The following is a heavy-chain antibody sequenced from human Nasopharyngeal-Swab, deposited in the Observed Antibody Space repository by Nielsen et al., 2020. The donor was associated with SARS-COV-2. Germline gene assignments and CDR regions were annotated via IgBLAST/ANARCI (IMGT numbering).Heavy chain of an antibody. D-gene: IGHD3-16*01. CDR3: VKDLRGRYGFES. J-gene: IGHJ3*02. V-gene: IGHV3-64D*06. CDR1: GFTFSIHA. Sequence: GGSLRLSCSASGFTFSIHAMRWVRQAPGKGLEYVSTINDYEDRLYYADSVKGRFTISRDNSKNTLYLQMSSLRPEDTAVYWCVKDLRGRYGFESWGQGTMVTVSS. CDR2: INDYEDRL.